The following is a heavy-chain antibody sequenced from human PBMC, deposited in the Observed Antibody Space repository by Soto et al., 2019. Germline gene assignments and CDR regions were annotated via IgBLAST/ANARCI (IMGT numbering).Heavy chain of an antibody. V-gene: IGHV1-69*06. CDR1: GGIFSSFT. D-gene: IGHD3-10*01. Sequence: QVPLVQSGAEAGKPGSSVKVSCRASGGIFSSFTISWVRQAPGQGLEWLGGIIPIFDTPTYAQNFQGRVTITADKSTNTVYMELSSLRSEDTAVYYCATHGATTMARGAMKHYYYVMDVWGQGTTVTVSS. CDR2: IIPIFDTP. CDR3: ATHGATTMARGAMKHYYYVMDV. J-gene: IGHJ6*02.